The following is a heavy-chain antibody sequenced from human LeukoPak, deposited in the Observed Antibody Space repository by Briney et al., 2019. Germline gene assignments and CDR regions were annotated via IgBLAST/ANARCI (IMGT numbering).Heavy chain of an antibody. V-gene: IGHV4-61*02. Sequence: SETLSLTCTVSGGSISSGSYYWSWIRQPAGKGLEWIGRIYTSGSTNYNPSLKSRVTISVDTSKNQFSLKLSSVTAADTAVYYCARAPARRDGYTRGDYWGQGTLVTVSS. CDR3: ARAPARRDGYTRGDY. D-gene: IGHD5-24*01. CDR1: GGSISSGSYY. CDR2: IYTSGST. J-gene: IGHJ4*02.